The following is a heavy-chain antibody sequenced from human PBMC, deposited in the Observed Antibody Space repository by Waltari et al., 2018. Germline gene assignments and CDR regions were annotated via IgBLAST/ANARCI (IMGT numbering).Heavy chain of an antibody. J-gene: IGHJ4*02. CDR3: AGMYGSGSPHDY. CDR2: IYYSGST. V-gene: IGHV4-59*01. Sequence: QVQLQESGPGLVKPSETLSLTCTVSGGYISSYYWSWIRQPPGKGLEWIGYIYYSGSTNYNPSLKSRVTISVDTSKNQFSLKLSSVTAADTAVYYCAGMYGSGSPHDYWGQGTLVTVSS. D-gene: IGHD3-10*01. CDR1: GGYISSYY.